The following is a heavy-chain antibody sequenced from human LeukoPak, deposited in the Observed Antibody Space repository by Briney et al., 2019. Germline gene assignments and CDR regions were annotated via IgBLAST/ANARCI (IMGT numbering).Heavy chain of an antibody. CDR3: ARRHREISSSWYRD. Sequence: SETLSLTCTVSGGSISSYYWSWIRQPPEKGLEWIGYIYYSGSTNYNPSLKSRVTISVDTSKNQFSLKLSSVTAADTAVYYCARRHREISSSWYRDWGQGTLVTVSS. CDR1: GGSISSYY. J-gene: IGHJ4*02. V-gene: IGHV4-59*12. D-gene: IGHD6-13*01. CDR2: IYYSGST.